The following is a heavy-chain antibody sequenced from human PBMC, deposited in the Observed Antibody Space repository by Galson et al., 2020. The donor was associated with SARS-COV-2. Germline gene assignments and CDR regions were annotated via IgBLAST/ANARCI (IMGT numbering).Heavy chain of an antibody. CDR1: GFPFSSYA. CDR2: ISSTSSNT. Sequence: GGSLRLSCAASGFPFSSYAMSWVRQAPGKGLEWVSSISSTSSNTYYADSVEGRFTISRDNSKNTLYLQMNNLRAEDTAVYYCARGRDRPLDYWCQGTLVTVSS. V-gene: IGHV3-23*01. J-gene: IGHJ4*02. CDR3: ARGRDRPLDY.